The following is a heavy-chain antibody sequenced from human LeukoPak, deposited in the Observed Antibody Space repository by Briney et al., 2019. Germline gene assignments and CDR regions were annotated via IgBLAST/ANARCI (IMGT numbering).Heavy chain of an antibody. Sequence: GESLKISCKGSGYSFTSYWIGWVRQMPGKGLEWMGIIYPGDSDTRYSPSFQGQVTISADKSISTAYLQWSSLKASDTAMYYCARSGYAHSLYYYYMDVWGKGTTVTVSS. D-gene: IGHD5-12*01. J-gene: IGHJ6*03. CDR2: IYPGDSDT. V-gene: IGHV5-51*01. CDR3: ARSGYAHSLYYYYMDV. CDR1: GYSFTSYW.